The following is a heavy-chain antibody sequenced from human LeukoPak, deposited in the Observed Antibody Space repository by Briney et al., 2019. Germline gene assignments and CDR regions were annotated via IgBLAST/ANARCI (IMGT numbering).Heavy chain of an antibody. Sequence: EASVKVSCKASGYTFTGYYMHWVRQAPGQGFEWMGWINPNSGGTNYAQKFQVRVTMTRDTSISTAHMELSRLRSDDTAVYYCARANPLYCSSTTCLFDYWGQGTLVTVSS. V-gene: IGHV1-2*02. CDR2: INPNSGGT. J-gene: IGHJ4*02. CDR3: ARANPLYCSSTTCLFDY. CDR1: GYTFTGYY. D-gene: IGHD2-2*01.